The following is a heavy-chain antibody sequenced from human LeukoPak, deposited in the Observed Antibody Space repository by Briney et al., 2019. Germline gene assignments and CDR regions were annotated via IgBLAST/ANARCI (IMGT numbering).Heavy chain of an antibody. Sequence: SETLSLTCAVSGYSISSGYYWGWIRQPPGKGLEWIGSIYHSGSTYYNPSLKSRVTISVDTSKNQFSLKLSSVPAADTAVYYCARSSGSYLDAFDIWGQGTMVTVSS. D-gene: IGHD1-26*01. V-gene: IGHV4-38-2*01. CDR2: IYHSGST. CDR3: ARSSGSYLDAFDI. CDR1: GYSISSGYY. J-gene: IGHJ3*02.